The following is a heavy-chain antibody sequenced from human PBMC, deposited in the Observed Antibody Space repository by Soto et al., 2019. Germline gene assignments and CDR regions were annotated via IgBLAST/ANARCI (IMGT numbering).Heavy chain of an antibody. CDR3: ERPLRHSWYFEY. CDR1: GYPFSGYF. V-gene: IGHV1-2*02. D-gene: IGHD6-13*01. CDR2: INPNDGDT. J-gene: IGHJ4*02. Sequence: QVLLVQSGADVKKPGASVKVSCKISGYPFSGYFIHWLRQAPGQGLEWMGWINPNDGDTTYAQTFQGRITMTRDTSISTVYMELSSLTSDDAAIYYCERPLRHSWYFEYGGQGALVTVSS.